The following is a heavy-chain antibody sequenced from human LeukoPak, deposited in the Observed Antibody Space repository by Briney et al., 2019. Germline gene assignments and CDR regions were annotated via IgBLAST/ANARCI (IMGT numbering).Heavy chain of an antibody. CDR3: ARQVGGSRFPD. J-gene: IGHJ4*02. CDR2: VYHPGST. Sequence: SETLSLTCTVSGGSMRNYYWTCIRDTPGRGLEWIGYVYHPGSTSYNPSIKSRVTISLDTSKNQFSLRMSSVAAADPAVYYCARQVGGSRFPDRGEGTLVTVSS. V-gene: IGHV4-59*08. D-gene: IGHD1-26*01. CDR1: GGSMRNYY.